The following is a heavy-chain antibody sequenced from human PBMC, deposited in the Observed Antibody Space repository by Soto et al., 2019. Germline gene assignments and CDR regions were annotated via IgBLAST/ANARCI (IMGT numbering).Heavy chain of an antibody. D-gene: IGHD3-16*01. Sequence: PXETLSLTCTVSGGSMRSHYWTWLRQPPGKGLEWIGYISYSGSTYYNPSLKSRVTISADTSRNQFSLKLSSVIAADTAVYYCARADPDASVGYWGQGTLVTVSS. V-gene: IGHV4-59*11. CDR1: GGSMRSHY. CDR2: ISYSGST. J-gene: IGHJ4*02. CDR3: ARADPDASVGY.